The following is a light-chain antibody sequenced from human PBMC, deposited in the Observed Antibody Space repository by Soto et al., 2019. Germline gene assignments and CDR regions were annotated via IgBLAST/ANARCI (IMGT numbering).Light chain of an antibody. V-gene: IGKV3-11*01. J-gene: IGKJ1*01. CDR3: HQRSNWPPWT. CDR1: QSVSSY. Sequence: EIVLTQSPATLSLSPGERATLSCSASQSVSSYLAWYQQKPGQAPRLLIYDASNRATGIPARFSGSGSGTDFTLTISSLEPEDFAVYYCHQRSNWPPWTFGQGTKVDIK. CDR2: DAS.